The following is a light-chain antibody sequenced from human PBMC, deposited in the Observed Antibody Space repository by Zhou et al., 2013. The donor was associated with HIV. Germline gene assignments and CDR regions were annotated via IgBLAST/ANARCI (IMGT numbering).Light chain of an antibody. CDR2: GAS. V-gene: IGKV3-20*01. Sequence: ENVLTQSPGTLSLSPGERATLSCRASQSVSSSSLAWYQQKPGQAPRLLIYGASSRATGIPDRFSGSGSGTDFTLTISRLEPEDFAVFYCHQYGTSPWTFGQGTKVEIK. J-gene: IGKJ1*01. CDR3: HQYGTSPWT. CDR1: QSVSSSS.